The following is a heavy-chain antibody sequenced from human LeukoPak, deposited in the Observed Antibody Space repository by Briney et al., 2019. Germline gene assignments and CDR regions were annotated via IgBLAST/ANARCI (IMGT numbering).Heavy chain of an antibody. J-gene: IGHJ4*02. CDR3: AKVLDDYIWGSYRYFDY. Sequence: GGSLRLSCAASGFTFSSYAMSWVRQAPGKGLEWVSAISGSGGSTYYADSVKGRFTISGDNSKNTLFLQMNSLRAEDTAVYYCAKVLDDYIWGSYRYFDYWGQGTLVTVSS. V-gene: IGHV3-23*01. CDR1: GFTFSSYA. D-gene: IGHD3-16*02. CDR2: ISGSGGST.